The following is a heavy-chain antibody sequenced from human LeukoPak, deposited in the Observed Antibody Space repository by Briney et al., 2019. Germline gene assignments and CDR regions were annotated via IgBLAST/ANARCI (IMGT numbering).Heavy chain of an antibody. CDR3: ARSYLPTYYDFWSGYYLTFDY. CDR1: GYSISSGYY. V-gene: IGHV4-38-2*01. CDR2: IYHRGST. D-gene: IGHD3-3*01. Sequence: PSETLSLTCAVSGYSISSGYYWGWIRQPPGKGLEWIGRIYHRGSTYYKPSLKSRVTISVDTSKNQFSLKLSSVTAADTAVYYCARSYLPTYYDFWSGYYLTFDYWGQGTLVTVSS. J-gene: IGHJ4*02.